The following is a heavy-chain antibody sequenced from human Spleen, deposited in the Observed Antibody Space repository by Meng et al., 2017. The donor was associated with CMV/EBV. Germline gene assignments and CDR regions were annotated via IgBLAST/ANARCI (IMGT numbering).Heavy chain of an antibody. CDR1: GFTFSSYE. V-gene: IGHV3-48*03. D-gene: IGHD2-2*01. J-gene: IGHJ6*02. CDR2: ISSSGSTI. CDR3: ARDCSSSTSCYLYYYYGMDV. Sequence: GESLKISCAASGFTFSSYEMNWVRQAPGKGLEWVSYISSSGSTIHYADSVKGRFTISRDNAKNSLYLQMNSLRAEDTAVYYCARDCSSSTSCYLYYYYGMDVWGQGTTVTVSS.